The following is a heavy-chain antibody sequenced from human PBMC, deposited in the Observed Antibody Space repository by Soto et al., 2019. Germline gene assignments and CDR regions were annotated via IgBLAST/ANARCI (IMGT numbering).Heavy chain of an antibody. J-gene: IGHJ6*02. CDR2: IIPIFGTA. CDR3: ARHSTSGYYTGYYYYGMDV. V-gene: IGHV1-69*06. Sequence: WVRQAPGQGLEWMGGIIPIFGTANYAQKFQGRVTITADKSTSTAYMELSSLRSEDTAVYYCARHSTSGYYTGYYYYGMDVWGQGTTVTVSS. D-gene: IGHD3-3*01.